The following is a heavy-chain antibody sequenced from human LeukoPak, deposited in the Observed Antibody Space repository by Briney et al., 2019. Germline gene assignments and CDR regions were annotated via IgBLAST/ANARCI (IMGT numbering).Heavy chain of an antibody. CDR2: ISSSSSTI. V-gene: IGHV3-48*04. CDR1: GFTFSSYS. Sequence: GGSLRLSCAASGFTFSSYSMNWVRQAPGKGLEWVSYISSSSSTIYYADSVKGRFTISRDDAKNSLYLQMNSLRAEDTAVYYCARPGVYAMNYFDYWGQGTLVTVSS. J-gene: IGHJ4*02. CDR3: ARPGVYAMNYFDY. D-gene: IGHD2-8*01.